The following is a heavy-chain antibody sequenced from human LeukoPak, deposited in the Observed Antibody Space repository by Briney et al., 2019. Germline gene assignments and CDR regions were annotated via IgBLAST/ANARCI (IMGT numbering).Heavy chain of an antibody. D-gene: IGHD3-3*01. CDR2: IKQDGSEK. V-gene: IGHV3-7*01. CDR3: ARDSSGLAAIFGVVISPLPYYYYGMDV. CDR1: GFTFSSYW. J-gene: IGHJ6*02. Sequence: GGSLRLSCAASGFTFSSYWMSWVRQAPGKGLEWVANIKQDGSEKYYVDSVKGRFTISRDNAKNSLYLQMNSLRAEDTAVYYCARDSSGLAAIFGVVISPLPYYYYGMDVWGQGTTVTVSS.